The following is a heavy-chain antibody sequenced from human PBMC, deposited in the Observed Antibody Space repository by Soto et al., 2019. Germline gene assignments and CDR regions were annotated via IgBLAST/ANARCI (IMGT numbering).Heavy chain of an antibody. CDR1: GGSINSNNYY. V-gene: IGHV4-39*02. Sequence: LSLTCTVSGGSINSNNYYWAWIRQPPGKGLAWIASIYYDGSTYYNPSLKSRVSISVDTSKNHFSLKLTSATAADTAVYYCAKVVVAATRHTDFDSWGQGTLVTVSS. J-gene: IGHJ4*02. D-gene: IGHD2-15*01. CDR2: IYYDGST. CDR3: AKVVVAATRHTDFDS.